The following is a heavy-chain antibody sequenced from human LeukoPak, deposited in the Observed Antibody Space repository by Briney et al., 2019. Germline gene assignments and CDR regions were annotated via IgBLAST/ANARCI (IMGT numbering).Heavy chain of an antibody. CDR2: IIPIFGTA. V-gene: IGHV1-69*01. CDR1: GGTFSSYA. Sequence: SSVKVSCKASGGTFSSYAISWVRQAHGQGLEWMGGIIPIFGTANYAQKFQGRVTITADESTSTAYMELSSLRSEDTAVYYCARGLGTIFGVVTNMDVWGKGTTVTVSS. CDR3: ARGLGTIFGVVTNMDV. J-gene: IGHJ6*03. D-gene: IGHD3-3*01.